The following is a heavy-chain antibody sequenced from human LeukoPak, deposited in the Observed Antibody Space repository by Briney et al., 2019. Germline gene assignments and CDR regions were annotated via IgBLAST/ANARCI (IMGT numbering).Heavy chain of an antibody. CDR3: AREAVSGPFEY. CDR2: INHSGST. J-gene: IGHJ4*02. Sequence: SETLSLTCAVYGGSFSGYYWSWIRQPPGKGLEWIGEINHSGSTDYNPSLKSRVTISLDTSKNHFSLKLTSVTAADTAVYYCAREAVSGPFEYWGQGTLVTVSS. CDR1: GGSFSGYY. D-gene: IGHD6-19*01. V-gene: IGHV4-34*01.